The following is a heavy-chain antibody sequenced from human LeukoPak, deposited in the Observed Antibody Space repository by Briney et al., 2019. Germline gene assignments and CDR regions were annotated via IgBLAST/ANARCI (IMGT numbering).Heavy chain of an antibody. J-gene: IGHJ5*01. CDR3: AKATAWFES. V-gene: IGHV1-69-2*01. Sequence: ASVKVSCKASGYTFNENNIHWVRQAPGKGLEWMGHVDPEDGETLYAEDFRGRVTITTDTSLDAAYIELTNLRCDDTAVYYCAKATAWFESWGQGTLVIVSS. D-gene: IGHD2-21*02. CDR2: VDPEDGET. CDR1: GYTFNENN.